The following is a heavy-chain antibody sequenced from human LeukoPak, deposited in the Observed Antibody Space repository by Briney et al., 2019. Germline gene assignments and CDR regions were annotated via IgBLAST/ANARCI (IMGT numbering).Heavy chain of an antibody. D-gene: IGHD2-21*01. CDR2: IRYDGRNK. Sequence: GGSLRLSCAASGFNSSSYGMHWVRQAPGKGLEWVAFIRYDGRNKYYADSVKGRFTFSRDNSKNTLYLQMGSLRAEDMAVYYCARFPLGYYYYMDVWGKGTTVTVSS. V-gene: IGHV3-30*02. J-gene: IGHJ6*03. CDR1: GFNSSSYG. CDR3: ARFPLGYYYYMDV.